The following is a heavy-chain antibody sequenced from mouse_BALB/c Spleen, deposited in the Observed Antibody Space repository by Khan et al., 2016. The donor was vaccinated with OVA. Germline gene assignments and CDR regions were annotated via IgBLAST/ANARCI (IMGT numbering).Heavy chain of an antibody. CDR1: GYTFTSYT. D-gene: IGHD2-14*01. V-gene: IGHV1-4*01. CDR2: INPSSGYT. CDR3: AREGAYYRSDGWFAY. J-gene: IGHJ3*01. Sequence: QVRLQQSGAELARPGASVKMSCKASGYTFTSYTIHWVKQRPGQGLEWIGYINPSSGYTNYNQKFKDKATLTADKSSSTAYMQLSSLTSDDSAVYYCAREGAYYRSDGWFAYWGQGTLVTVSA.